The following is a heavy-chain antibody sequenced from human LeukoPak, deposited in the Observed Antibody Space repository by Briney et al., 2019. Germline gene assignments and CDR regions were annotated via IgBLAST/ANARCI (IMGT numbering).Heavy chain of an antibody. CDR3: ARESHVTREDY. Sequence: ASVTVSCNASGYTFTSYGISWVRQAPGQGLEWMGCISGYDGNTDYAQKFQGRLTMTTDTSTSTAYMELRSLRPDDTAVYYCARESHVTREDYWGRGTLVTVSS. J-gene: IGHJ4*02. CDR1: GYTFTSYG. CDR2: ISGYDGNT. V-gene: IGHV1-18*01. D-gene: IGHD3-10*01.